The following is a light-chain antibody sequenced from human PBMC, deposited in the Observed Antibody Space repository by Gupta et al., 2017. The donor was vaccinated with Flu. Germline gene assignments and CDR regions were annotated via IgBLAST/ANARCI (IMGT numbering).Light chain of an antibody. CDR2: WAF. CDR3: QQYFNSLWT. Sequence: DIVLTQSPASLAVSLGASTAINCKSSQSLLSRSNNKNYVAWYQQKPGQPPKLLISWAFTRESGVPDSFSGSGSGTDFTLTIGSLQAEDVAIYYCQQYFNSLWTFGQGTKVEI. V-gene: IGKV4-1*01. J-gene: IGKJ1*01. CDR1: QSLLSRSNNKNY.